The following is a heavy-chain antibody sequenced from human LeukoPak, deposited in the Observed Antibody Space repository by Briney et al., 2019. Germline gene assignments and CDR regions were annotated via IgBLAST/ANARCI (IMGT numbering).Heavy chain of an antibody. V-gene: IGHV1-69*13. CDR3: AREGSAGGYITHAFDI. Sequence: SVNVSCKASGGTFSSYAISWVRQAPGQGLEWMGGIIPIFGTANYAQKFQGRVTITADESTSTAYMELSSLRSEDTAVYYCAREGSAGGYITHAFDIWGQGTMVTVSS. J-gene: IGHJ3*02. CDR2: IIPIFGTA. CDR1: GGTFSSYA. D-gene: IGHD3-22*01.